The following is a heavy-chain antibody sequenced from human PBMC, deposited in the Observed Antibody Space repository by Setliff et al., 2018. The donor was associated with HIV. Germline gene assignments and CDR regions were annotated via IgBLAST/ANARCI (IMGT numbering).Heavy chain of an antibody. CDR3: ARDHHSGRGSNFPWYSDL. J-gene: IGHJ2*01. V-gene: IGHV1-18*01. Sequence: GASVKVSCKASGYTFSNYGITWVRQAPGQGLEWMGWITSYNGNTNYAKKFKGRVTMTTDTSTSIAYMELKSLGSEDTAVYYCARDHHSGRGSNFPWYSDLWGRGTLVTVSS. CDR2: ITSYNGNT. CDR1: GYTFSNYG. D-gene: IGHD1-26*01.